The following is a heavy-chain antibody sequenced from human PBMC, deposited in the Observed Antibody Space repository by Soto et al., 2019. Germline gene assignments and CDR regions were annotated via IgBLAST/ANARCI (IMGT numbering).Heavy chain of an antibody. V-gene: IGHV4-34*01. D-gene: IGHD2-8*02. Sequence: QVQLQQWGAGLLKPSETLSLTCAVYGRSFSGYYWSWIRQPPGKGLEWIGEINHSGSTNYNPSLKSRVTISVDTSKNQFSLKLSSVTAADTAVYYCARGWWHAVDYWGQGTLVTVSS. CDR3: ARGWWHAVDY. CDR1: GRSFSGYY. J-gene: IGHJ4*02. CDR2: INHSGST.